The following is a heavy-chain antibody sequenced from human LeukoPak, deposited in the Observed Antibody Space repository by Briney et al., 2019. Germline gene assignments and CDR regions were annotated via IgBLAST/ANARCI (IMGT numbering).Heavy chain of an antibody. V-gene: IGHV3-30-3*01. CDR1: GFTFSSYV. J-gene: IGHJ4*02. CDR2: ISYDGSNK. Sequence: PGRSLRLSCAASGFTFSSYVMHWVRQAPGKGLEWVAIISYDGSNKYADSVKGRFTISRDNSKNTLYLQMNSLRAEDTAVYYCARLPITIFGVVKGDYWGQGTLVTVSS. CDR3: ARLPITIFGVVKGDY. D-gene: IGHD3-3*01.